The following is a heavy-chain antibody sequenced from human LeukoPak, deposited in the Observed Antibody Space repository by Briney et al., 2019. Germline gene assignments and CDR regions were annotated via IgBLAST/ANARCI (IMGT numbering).Heavy chain of an antibody. Sequence: GSLRLSRAASGXTFSSFARHWVRQAPGKGLEYISAISSNGGSTYYADSVRGRFTISRDNSNNTLYLQMSSLRADDTAVYHRVKTMIVVCIISPFDYWGQGTLVTVSS. CDR3: VKTMIVVCIISPFDY. V-gene: IGHV3-64D*06. CDR2: ISSNGGST. D-gene: IGHD3-22*01. CDR1: GXTFSSFA. J-gene: IGHJ4*02.